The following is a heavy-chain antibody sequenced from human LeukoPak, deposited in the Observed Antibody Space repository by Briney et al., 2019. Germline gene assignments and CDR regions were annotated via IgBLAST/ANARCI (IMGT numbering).Heavy chain of an antibody. CDR1: GYTFTGYY. D-gene: IGHD3-10*01. Sequence: ASVKVSCKASGYTFTGYYMHWVRQAPGQGLEWMGWINPNSGGTNYAQKFQGRVTMTRDTSISTAYMELSRLRSDDTAVYYCARRFGFGGGFDYWGQGTLVTVSS. V-gene: IGHV1-2*02. CDR2: INPNSGGT. CDR3: ARRFGFGGGFDY. J-gene: IGHJ4*02.